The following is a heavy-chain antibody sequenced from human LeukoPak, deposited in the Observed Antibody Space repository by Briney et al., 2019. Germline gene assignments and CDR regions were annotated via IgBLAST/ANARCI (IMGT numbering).Heavy chain of an antibody. CDR1: GFTFSGYA. J-gene: IGHJ4*02. V-gene: IGHV3-23*01. CDR3: AKSLWGGFDY. D-gene: IGHD3-10*01. CDR2: ISGSGGST. Sequence: PGGSLRLSCAASGFTFSGYAMSWVRQAPGKGLEWVSGISGSGGSTYSADSVKGRFTISRDNSKNTLYLQMNSLRAGDTAVYYCAKSLWGGFDYWGQGTLVAVSS.